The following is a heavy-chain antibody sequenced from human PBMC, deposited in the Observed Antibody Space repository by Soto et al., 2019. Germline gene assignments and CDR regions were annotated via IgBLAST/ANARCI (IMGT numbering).Heavy chain of an antibody. CDR2: IYHSGST. J-gene: IGHJ5*02. D-gene: IGHD6-13*01. CDR1: GGSISSGGYS. Sequence: QLQLQESGSGLVKPSQTLSLTCAVSGGSISSGGYSWSWIRQPPGKGLEWIGYIYHSGSTYYNPSLKSRVTISVDRSKNQFSLKLRSVTAADTAVYYCSRQTSSSWPNWFDPWGQGTLVTVSS. V-gene: IGHV4-30-2*01. CDR3: SRQTSSSWPNWFDP.